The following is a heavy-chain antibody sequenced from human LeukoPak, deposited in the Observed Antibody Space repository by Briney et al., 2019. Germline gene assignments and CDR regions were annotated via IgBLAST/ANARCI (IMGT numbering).Heavy chain of an antibody. D-gene: IGHD5-24*01. CDR1: GYTFTNYY. CDR2: INPGGDNT. J-gene: IGHJ3*01. V-gene: IGHV1-46*01. CDR3: ARIRDGYNDAYDV. Sequence: ASVKVSCKASGYTFTNYYIHWVRQAPGQGLEWMGLINPGGDNTDYAQNFQGRVTMTRDTSTSTVCMWLSSLRSEDTAVYYCARIRDGYNDAYDVWGQGTMVTVSS.